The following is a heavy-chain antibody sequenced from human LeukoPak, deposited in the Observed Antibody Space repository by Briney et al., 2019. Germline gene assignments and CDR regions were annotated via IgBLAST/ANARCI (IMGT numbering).Heavy chain of an antibody. CDR3: ARPYYYGSGNYYNWYLDL. Sequence: PSETLSLTCTVSGDSINNYYWSWIRQPPGKGLKYIGYIYYSGSTNYNPSLKSRVTMSVDTSKNQFSLKLSSVTVADTAVYYCARPYYYGSGNYYNWYLDLWGRGTLVTVSS. CDR2: IYYSGST. D-gene: IGHD3-10*01. V-gene: IGHV4-59*01. CDR1: GDSINNYY. J-gene: IGHJ2*01.